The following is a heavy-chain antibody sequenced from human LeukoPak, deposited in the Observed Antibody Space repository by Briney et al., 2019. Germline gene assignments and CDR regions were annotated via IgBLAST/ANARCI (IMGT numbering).Heavy chain of an antibody. J-gene: IGHJ6*02. CDR1: RGSFSSYY. D-gene: IGHD2-21*02. CDR3: ARVTASLSFCYGMDV. V-gene: IGHV4-59*01. CDR2: IYSSGST. Sequence: SETLSLTCTVSRGSFSSYYWSWIRQPPGKGLEWIGHIYSSGSTNYNPSLKSRVTISVDTSKNLFSLKLTSVTAADTAVYFCARVTASLSFCYGMDVWGQGTTVTVSS.